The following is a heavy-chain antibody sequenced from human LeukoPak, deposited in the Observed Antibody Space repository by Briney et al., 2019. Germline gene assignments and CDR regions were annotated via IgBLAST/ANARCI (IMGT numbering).Heavy chain of an antibody. Sequence: GGSLRLSCAPSGFTFSKAWMSWVRQAPGKGLEWVGQIKSKTDGGTTDYAAPVKGRFTISRDDSKNSLYLLMNSLKTEDTAVYYCTTEDYGDYVPDYWGQGTLVTVSS. CDR1: GFTFSKAW. V-gene: IGHV3-15*01. D-gene: IGHD4-17*01. CDR2: IKSKTDGGTT. CDR3: TTEDYGDYVPDY. J-gene: IGHJ4*02.